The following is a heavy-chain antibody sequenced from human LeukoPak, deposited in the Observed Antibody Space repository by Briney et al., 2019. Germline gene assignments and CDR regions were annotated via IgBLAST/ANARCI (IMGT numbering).Heavy chain of an antibody. Sequence: GGSLRLSCAASGFTFSSYGMHWVRQAPGKGLEWVAVISYDGSNKYYADSVKGRFTTSRDNSKNTLYLQMNSLRAEDTAVYYCAKGRIVGATVSYYFDYWGQGTLVTVSS. D-gene: IGHD1-26*01. CDR1: GFTFSSYG. J-gene: IGHJ4*02. CDR3: AKGRIVGATVSYYFDY. V-gene: IGHV3-30*18. CDR2: ISYDGSNK.